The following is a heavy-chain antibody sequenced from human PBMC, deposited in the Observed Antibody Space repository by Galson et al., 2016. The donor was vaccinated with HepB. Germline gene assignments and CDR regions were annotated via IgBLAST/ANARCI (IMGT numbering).Heavy chain of an antibody. CDR3: ARSQDDILTGYYRFYYYYGMDV. D-gene: IGHD3-9*01. CDR2: IYYSGST. Sequence: SETLSLTCTVSGGSISSYYWSWIRQPPGKGLEWIGYIYYSGSTNYNPSLKSRVTISVDTSKNQFFLKLSSVTAADTAVYYCARSQDDILTGYYRFYYYYGMDVWGQGTTVTVSS. CDR1: GGSISSYY. J-gene: IGHJ6*02. V-gene: IGHV4-59*01.